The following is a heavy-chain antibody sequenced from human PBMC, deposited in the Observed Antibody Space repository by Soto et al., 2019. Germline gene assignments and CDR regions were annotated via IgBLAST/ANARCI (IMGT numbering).Heavy chain of an antibody. V-gene: IGHV3-23*01. D-gene: IGHD2-15*01. CDR3: AKSQVVVAATHPMDV. Sequence: GGSLRLSCAASGFTFSSYAMSLVRQAPGKGLEWVSSISGSGGSTYYADSVKGRFTISRDNSKNTLYLQMNSLRAEDTAVYYCAKSQVVVAATHPMDVWGKGTTVTVSS. CDR1: GFTFSSYA. CDR2: ISGSGGST. J-gene: IGHJ6*04.